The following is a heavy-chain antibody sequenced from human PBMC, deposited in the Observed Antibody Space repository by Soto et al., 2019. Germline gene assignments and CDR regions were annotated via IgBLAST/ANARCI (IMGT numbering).Heavy chain of an antibody. Sequence: QVQLVESGGGVVQPGRSLRLSCAASGFTFSSYAMHWVRQAPGKGLEWVAVISYDGSNKYYADSVKGRFTISRDNSKNTLYLQMNSLRAEDTAVYYCARDIITGVDYWGQGTLVTVSS. CDR2: ISYDGSNK. J-gene: IGHJ4*02. V-gene: IGHV3-30-3*01. D-gene: IGHD1-20*01. CDR1: GFTFSSYA. CDR3: ARDIITGVDY.